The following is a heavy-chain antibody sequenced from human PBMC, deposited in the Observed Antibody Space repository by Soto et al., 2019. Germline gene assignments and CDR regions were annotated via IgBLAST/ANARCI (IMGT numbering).Heavy chain of an antibody. CDR2: ISAYNGNT. Sequence: ASVKVSCKASGYTFTSYGISWVRQAPGQGLEWMGWISAYNGNTNYAQKLQGRVTMTTDTSTSTAYMELRSLRSDDTAVYYCATMYYYDSSGYWFLGYWGQGTLVTVSS. CDR3: ATMYYYDSSGYWFLGY. CDR1: GYTFTSYG. J-gene: IGHJ4*02. V-gene: IGHV1-18*01. D-gene: IGHD3-22*01.